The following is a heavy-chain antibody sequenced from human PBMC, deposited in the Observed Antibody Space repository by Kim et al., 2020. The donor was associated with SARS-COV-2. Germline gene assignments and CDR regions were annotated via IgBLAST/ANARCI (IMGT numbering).Heavy chain of an antibody. CDR1: GFTFSSYA. Sequence: GGSLRLSCAASGFTFSSYAMHWVRQAPGKGLEWVAVISYDGINKYYADSVKGRFTISRDNSKNTLYLQMNSLRAEDTAVYYCARLSSGSYRGYFDYWGQGTLVTVSS. CDR3: ARLSSGSYRGYFDY. CDR2: ISYDGINK. J-gene: IGHJ4*02. D-gene: IGHD1-26*01. V-gene: IGHV3-30-3*01.